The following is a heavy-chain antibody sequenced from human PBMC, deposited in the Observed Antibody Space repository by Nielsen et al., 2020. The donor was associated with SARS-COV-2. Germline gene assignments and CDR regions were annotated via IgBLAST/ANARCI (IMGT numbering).Heavy chain of an antibody. J-gene: IGHJ6*02. Sequence: SETLSLTCTVSGGSINSGDYYWNWVRQPPGKGLEWIGYIYYSGTTYYNPSHESRATISVATSKNQFSLKLSSVTAADTAVYYCARDHGYNYAYGHYYYGMDVWGQGTTVTVSS. D-gene: IGHD5-24*01. CDR3: ARDHGYNYAYGHYYYGMDV. CDR1: GGSINSGDYY. V-gene: IGHV4-30-4*02. CDR2: IYYSGTT.